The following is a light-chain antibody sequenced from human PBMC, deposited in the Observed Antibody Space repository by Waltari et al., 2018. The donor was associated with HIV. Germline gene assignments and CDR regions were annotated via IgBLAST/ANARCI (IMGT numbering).Light chain of an antibody. CDR1: HDNSNY. V-gene: IGKV1-16*02. CDR2: AAS. J-gene: IGKJ5*01. Sequence: DIQMTQSPSPLSASVGDRVTITLWSSHDNSNYLAWYQQKPGEAPKSLIYAASTLQSGVPSQFSGSGSETYFTLTISSLQSEDSATYYCQQYKRDPHTFGQGTRLEIK. CDR3: QQYKRDPHT.